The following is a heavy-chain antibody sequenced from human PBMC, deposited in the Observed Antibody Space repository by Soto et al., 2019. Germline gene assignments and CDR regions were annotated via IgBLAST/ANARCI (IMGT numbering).Heavy chain of an antibody. V-gene: IGHV4-38-2*02. Sequence: SETLSLTCNVSGFAISRGYYWSWVRQPPGKGLEWIGSIYPSVSSYHNPSLESRLTLSIDTSKNQFTLKLASVTAADTALYYCAREKVGTTFFDNWGQGTQVTVSS. CDR1: GFAISRGYY. J-gene: IGHJ4*02. CDR3: AREKVGTTFFDN. D-gene: IGHD1-1*01. CDR2: IYPSVSS.